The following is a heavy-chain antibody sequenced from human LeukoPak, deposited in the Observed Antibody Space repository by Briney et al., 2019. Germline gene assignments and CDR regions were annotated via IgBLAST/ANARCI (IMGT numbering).Heavy chain of an antibody. CDR1: GGSISSSNW. V-gene: IGHV4-4*02. Sequence: SETLSLTCAVSGGSISSSNWWSWVRQPPGKGLEWIGEIYHSGSTNYNPSLKSRVTISVDKSKNQFSLKLSSVTAADTAVYYCASGNDYVWGSYRSRQLDYWGQGTLVTVSS. D-gene: IGHD3-16*02. J-gene: IGHJ4*02. CDR3: ASGNDYVWGSYRSRQLDY. CDR2: IYHSGST.